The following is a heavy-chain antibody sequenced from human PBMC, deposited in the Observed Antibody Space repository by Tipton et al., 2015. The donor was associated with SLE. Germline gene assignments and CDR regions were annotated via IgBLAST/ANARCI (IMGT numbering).Heavy chain of an antibody. CDR2: IYYSGST. CDR1: GGSISSSSYY. V-gene: IGHV4-39*07. J-gene: IGHJ4*02. Sequence: TLSLTCTVSGGSISSSSYYWGWIRQPPGKGLEWIGSIYYSGSTYYNPSLKSRVTISVDTSKNQFSLKLSSVTAADTAVYYCARDRLGGVIVTTFDYWGQGTLVTVSS. D-gene: IGHD3-16*02. CDR3: ARDRLGGVIVTTFDY.